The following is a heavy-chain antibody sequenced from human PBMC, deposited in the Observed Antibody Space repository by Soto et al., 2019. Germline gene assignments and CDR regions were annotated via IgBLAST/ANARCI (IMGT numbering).Heavy chain of an antibody. Sequence: EVQLVETGGGLIQPGGSLRLSCAASGFTVSSNYMSWVRQAPGKGLERVSVIYSGGSTYYADSVKGRFTISRDNSKNTLYLQMNSLRAEDTAVYYCARAYTIFGVVIPPYDAFDIWGQGTMVTVSS. CDR1: GFTVSSNY. V-gene: IGHV3-53*02. CDR2: IYSGGST. CDR3: ARAYTIFGVVIPPYDAFDI. D-gene: IGHD3-3*01. J-gene: IGHJ3*02.